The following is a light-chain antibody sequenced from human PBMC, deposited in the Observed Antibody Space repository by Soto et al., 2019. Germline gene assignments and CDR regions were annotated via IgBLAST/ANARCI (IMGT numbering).Light chain of an antibody. V-gene: IGLV1-44*01. CDR2: SNN. CDR1: TSNIASNT. Sequence: QSVLTQPPSASGTHGQRVTISCSGSTSNIASNTVNWYQQLPGTAPKLLIYSNNQRPSGVPDRFSGSKSGTSASLAISGLQSEDEADYYCAAWDDSLNGWVFGGGTKLTVL. J-gene: IGLJ3*02. CDR3: AAWDDSLNGWV.